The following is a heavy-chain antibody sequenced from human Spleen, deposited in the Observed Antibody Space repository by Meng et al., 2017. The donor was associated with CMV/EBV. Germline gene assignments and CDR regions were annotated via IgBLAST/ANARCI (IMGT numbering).Heavy chain of an antibody. Sequence: SETLSLTCTVSGGSISSSSYYWGWIRQPPGKGLEWIGSIYYSGSTYYNPSLKSRVTISVDTSKNQFSLKLSSVTAADTAVYYCARLALGYGNFLNGFDIWGQGTMVTVSS. D-gene: IGHD2/OR15-2a*01. CDR2: IYYSGST. J-gene: IGHJ3*02. V-gene: IGHV4-39*01. CDR3: ARLALGYGNFLNGFDI. CDR1: GGSISSSSYY.